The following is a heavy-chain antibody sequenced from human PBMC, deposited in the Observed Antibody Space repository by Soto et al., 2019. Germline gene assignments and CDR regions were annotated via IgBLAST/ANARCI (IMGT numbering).Heavy chain of an antibody. CDR1: GATLSSYS. CDR3: ARLPTYYYDSNDY. CDR2: IIPIFGTA. J-gene: IGHJ4*02. Sequence: SVKVSCKASGATLSSYSMRWVRQAPGQGLEWMGGIIPIFGTANFAQKVHGRVAITADKSSSTACMELSSLRSEDKAVYYCARLPTYYYDSNDYWGQGTLVTVSS. V-gene: IGHV1-69*06. D-gene: IGHD3-22*01.